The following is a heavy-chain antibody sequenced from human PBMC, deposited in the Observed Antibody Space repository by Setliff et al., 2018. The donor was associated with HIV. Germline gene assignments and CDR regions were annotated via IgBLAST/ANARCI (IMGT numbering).Heavy chain of an antibody. CDR3: ARDIGYCSSTSCYHAFDI. Sequence: ASVKVSCKASGGTFSSYAISWVRQAPGQGLQWMGGIIPIFGTANYAQKFQGRVTITADESTSTAYMELSSPRSEDTAVYYCARDIGYCSSTSCYHAFDIWGQGTMVTVSS. CDR2: IIPIFGTA. D-gene: IGHD2-2*01. V-gene: IGHV1-69*13. J-gene: IGHJ3*02. CDR1: GGTFSSYA.